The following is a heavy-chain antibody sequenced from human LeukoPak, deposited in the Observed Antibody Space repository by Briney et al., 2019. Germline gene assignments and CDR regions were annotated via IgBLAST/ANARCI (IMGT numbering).Heavy chain of an antibody. CDR3: ARAKWLLKGGGYYFDY. CDR1: GYTFTSYY. Sequence: VASVKVSCKASGYTFTSYYMHWVRQAPGQGLEWMGIINPSGGSTSYAQKFQGRVTMTRDTSTSTVYMELSSLRSEDTAVYYCARAKWLLKGGGYYFDYWGQGTLVTVSS. CDR2: INPSGGST. D-gene: IGHD3-22*01. V-gene: IGHV1-46*01. J-gene: IGHJ4*02.